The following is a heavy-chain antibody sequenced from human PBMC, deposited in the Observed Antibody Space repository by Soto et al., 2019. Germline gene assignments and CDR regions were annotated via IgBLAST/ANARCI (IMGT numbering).Heavy chain of an antibody. J-gene: IGHJ6*02. D-gene: IGHD6-13*01. CDR2: ISSSGSTI. CDR1: GFTFSDYY. Sequence: GGSLRLSCAASGFTFSDYYMSWIRQAPGKGLEWVSYISSSGSTIYYADSVKGRFTISRDNAKNSLYLQMNSLRAEDTAVYYCARVTSISWSYYYSYGMDVWGQGTTVTVSS. V-gene: IGHV3-11*01. CDR3: ARVTSISWSYYYSYGMDV.